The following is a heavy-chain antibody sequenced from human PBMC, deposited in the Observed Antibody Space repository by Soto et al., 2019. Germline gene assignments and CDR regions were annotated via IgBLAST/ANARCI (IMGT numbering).Heavy chain of an antibody. J-gene: IGHJ6*02. Sequence: GESLKISCKGSGYSFTSYWIGWVRQMPGKGLEWMGIIYPGDSDTRYSPSFQGQVTISADKSISTAYLQWSSLKASDTAMYYCLWNSGAGKYYYGMDVWLSGTPVTV. CDR3: LWNSGAGKYYYGMDV. CDR2: IYPGDSDT. CDR1: GYSFTSYW. V-gene: IGHV5-51*01. D-gene: IGHD1-7*01.